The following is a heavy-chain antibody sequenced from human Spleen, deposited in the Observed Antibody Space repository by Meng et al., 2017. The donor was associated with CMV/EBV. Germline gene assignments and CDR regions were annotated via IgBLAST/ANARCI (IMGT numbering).Heavy chain of an antibody. Sequence: GESLKISCAGVEFPFSNYWMTWIRQAPGKGLEWVANIDQDGNTKNYVDSVKGRFTVSRDNAKNSLYLQMNSLRAEDTAVYYCARDLTIAAAGHYNFYYYYYGMDVWGQGTTVTVSS. CDR1: EFPFSNYW. D-gene: IGHD6-13*01. V-gene: IGHV3-7*01. J-gene: IGHJ6*02. CDR2: IDQDGNTK. CDR3: ARDLTIAAAGHYNFYYYYYGMDV.